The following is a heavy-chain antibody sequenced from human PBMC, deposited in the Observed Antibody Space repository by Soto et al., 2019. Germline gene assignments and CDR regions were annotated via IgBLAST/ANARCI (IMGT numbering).Heavy chain of an antibody. Sequence: SETLSLTCTVSGGSISSYYWSWIRQPPGKGLEWIGYIYYSGSTNYNPSLKSRVTISVDTSKNQFSLKLSSVTAADTAVYYCASKGWYGDYGFFDYWDQGTLVTVSS. CDR3: ASKGWYGDYGFFDY. D-gene: IGHD4-17*01. CDR1: GGSISSYY. V-gene: IGHV4-59*01. J-gene: IGHJ4*02. CDR2: IYYSGST.